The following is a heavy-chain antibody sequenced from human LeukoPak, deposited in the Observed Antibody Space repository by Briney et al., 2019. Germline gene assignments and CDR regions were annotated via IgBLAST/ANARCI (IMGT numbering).Heavy chain of an antibody. CDR3: AKVPVGPAYSGYDYPFDY. Sequence: GGSLRLSCAASGFTFSSYAMSWVRQAPGKGLEWVSAIRGSGDSTYYADSVKGRFTISRDNSKNTLYLQMNSLRAEDTAVYYCAKVPVGPAYSGYDYPFDYWGQGTLVTVSS. D-gene: IGHD5-12*01. CDR1: GFTFSSYA. CDR2: IRGSGDST. V-gene: IGHV3-23*01. J-gene: IGHJ4*02.